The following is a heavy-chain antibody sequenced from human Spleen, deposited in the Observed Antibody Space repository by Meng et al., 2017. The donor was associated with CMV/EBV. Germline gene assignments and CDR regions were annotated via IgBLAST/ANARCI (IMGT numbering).Heavy chain of an antibody. CDR3: ARDIAAAGTYYYFSAMDV. J-gene: IGHJ6*02. Sequence: GGSLRLSCAASGFDFSNHIMNWVRQAPGKGLEWVSSISGSSTYTHYADSVKGRFTISRDNARNSLSLEMTSLRAEDTAMYYCARDIAAAGTYYYFSAMDVWGQGTTVTVSS. D-gene: IGHD6-13*01. CDR2: ISGSSTYT. CDR1: GFDFSNHI. V-gene: IGHV3-21*01.